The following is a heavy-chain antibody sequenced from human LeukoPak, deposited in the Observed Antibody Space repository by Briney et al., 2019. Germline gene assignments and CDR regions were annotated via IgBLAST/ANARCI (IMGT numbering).Heavy chain of an antibody. CDR1: GFTFSSYA. J-gene: IGHJ6*03. V-gene: IGHV3-64*01. CDR3: AKSTYYDFWSGYFAGDDYYYYMDV. D-gene: IGHD3-3*01. CDR2: ISSNGGST. Sequence: GGSLRLSCAASGFTFSSYAMPWVRQAPGKGLEYVSAISSNGGSTYYANSVKGRFTISRDNSKNTLYLQMGSLRAEDMAVYYCAKSTYYDFWSGYFAGDDYYYYMDVWGKGTTVTVSS.